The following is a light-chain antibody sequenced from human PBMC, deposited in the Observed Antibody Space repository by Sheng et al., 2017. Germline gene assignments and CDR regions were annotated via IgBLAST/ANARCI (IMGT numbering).Light chain of an antibody. V-gene: IGLV2-23*02. Sequence: QSALTQPASVSGSPGQSITISCTGSSSDIGGFNQVSWFQQHPGKAPRLVIYEVTERPSGISNRFSGSKSDNTASLTVSGLQAEDEAYYFCCSYAGRNTWIFGGGTNLAVL. CDR2: EVT. CDR1: SSDIGGFNQ. J-gene: IGLJ2*01. CDR3: CSYAGRNTWI.